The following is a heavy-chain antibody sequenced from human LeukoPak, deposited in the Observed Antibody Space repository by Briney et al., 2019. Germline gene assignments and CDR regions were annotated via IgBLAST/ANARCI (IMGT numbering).Heavy chain of an antibody. CDR3: ARGRPPYYDFDY. CDR1: GGTFSSYA. CDR2: IIPILGIA. Sequence: GASVKVSCKASGGTFSSYAISWVRQAPGQGLEWMGRIIPILGIANYAQKFQGRVTITADKSTSTAYMELSSLRSEDTAVYYCARGRPPYYDFDYWGQGTLVTVFS. J-gene: IGHJ4*02. D-gene: IGHD3-3*01. V-gene: IGHV1-69*04.